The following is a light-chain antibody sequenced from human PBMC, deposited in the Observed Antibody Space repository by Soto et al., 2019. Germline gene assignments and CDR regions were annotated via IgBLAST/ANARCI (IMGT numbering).Light chain of an antibody. CDR1: SSDVGGYKY. CDR3: SSYTSSNTVL. J-gene: IGLJ2*01. CDR2: DVN. Sequence: QSALTQPASVSGSPGQSITISCTGTSSDVGGYKYVSWYQQHPGKAPKLMIYDVNNRPSGVSNRFSGSKSGNTASLTISGLQAEDEADYYCSSYTSSNTVLFGRGTELTVL. V-gene: IGLV2-14*01.